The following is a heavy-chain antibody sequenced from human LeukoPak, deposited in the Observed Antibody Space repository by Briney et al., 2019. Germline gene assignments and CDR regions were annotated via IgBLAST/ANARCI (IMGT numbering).Heavy chain of an antibody. CDR2: INHSGST. CDR3: ARVGAPYYDFWSGYPGLDY. Sequence: SETLSLTCAVYGGSFSGYYWSWIRQPPGKGLEWIGEINHSGSTNYNPSLKSRVTISVDTSKNQFSLKLSSVTAADTAVHYCARVGAPYYDFWSGYPGLDYWGQGTLVTVSS. CDR1: GGSFSGYY. J-gene: IGHJ4*02. D-gene: IGHD3-3*01. V-gene: IGHV4-34*01.